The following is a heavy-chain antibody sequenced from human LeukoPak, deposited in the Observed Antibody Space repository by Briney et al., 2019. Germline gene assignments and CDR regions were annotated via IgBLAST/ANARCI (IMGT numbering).Heavy chain of an antibody. CDR1: GFTFGTYP. CDR3: AKRGEPKAFDY. D-gene: IGHD3-16*01. J-gene: IGHJ4*02. V-gene: IGHV3-23*01. CDR2: ISSSGGST. Sequence: AGGSLRLSCAASGFTFGTYPMSWVRQAPGKGLEWVSAISSSGGSTYYADSVKGRFTISRDNSKNTLYLQMNSLRAEDTAVYYCAKRGEPKAFDYWGQGTLVTVSS.